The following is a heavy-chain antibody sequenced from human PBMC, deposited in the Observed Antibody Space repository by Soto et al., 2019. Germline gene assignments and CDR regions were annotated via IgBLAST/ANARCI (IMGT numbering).Heavy chain of an antibody. Sequence: QVQLQQWGAGLLKPSETLSLTCAVYGGSFSGHYWSWIRQPPGKGLEWIGEISPGGSTNYKPSLQSRVTMSGDTSKNQFSLKLSAVTAADTAVYYCARGRGGLHRTAELHSWCQGTLVTVSS. CDR1: GGSFSGHY. CDR3: ARGRGGLHRTAELHS. CDR2: ISPGGST. J-gene: IGHJ4*02. D-gene: IGHD1-7*01. V-gene: IGHV4-34*01.